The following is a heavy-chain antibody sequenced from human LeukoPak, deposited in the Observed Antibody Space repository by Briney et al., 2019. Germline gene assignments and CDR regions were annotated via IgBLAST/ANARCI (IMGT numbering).Heavy chain of an antibody. J-gene: IGHJ4*02. CDR1: GYTFTGYY. Sequence: ASVKVSCKASGYTFTGYYMHWVRQAPGQGLEWMGWINPNSGGTNYAQKFQGRVTMTRDTSITTAYMELSSLRSDDTAVYYCAREEGYCSSTTCSATFDYWGQGTLVTVSS. D-gene: IGHD2-2*01. CDR2: INPNSGGT. V-gene: IGHV1-2*02. CDR3: AREEGYCSSTTCSATFDY.